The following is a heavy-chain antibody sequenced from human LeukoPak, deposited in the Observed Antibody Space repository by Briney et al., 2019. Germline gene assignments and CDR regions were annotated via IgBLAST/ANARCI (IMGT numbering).Heavy chain of an antibody. CDR1: GGSFSGYY. CDR2: INHSGST. CDR3: ARGLFDYFDY. V-gene: IGHV4-34*01. J-gene: IGHJ4*02. Sequence: PSETLSLTCAVYGGSFSGYYWGWIRQPPGKGLEWIGEINHSGSTXXNPXLKSRVTISVDTSKNQFSLKLSSVTAADTAVYYCARGLFDYFDYWGQGTLVTVSS.